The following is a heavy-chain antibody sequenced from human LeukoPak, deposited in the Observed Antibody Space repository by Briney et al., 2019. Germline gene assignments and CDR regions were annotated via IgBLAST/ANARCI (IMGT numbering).Heavy chain of an antibody. D-gene: IGHD5-18*01. CDR2: INPKNGAA. J-gene: IGHJ4*02. V-gene: IGHV1-2*02. CDR1: GYTLTDHY. CDR3: ARLPGYSFGVGHFDY. Sequence: GASVKVSCKASGYTLTDHYMHWLRRAPGQGLEWMGWINPKNGAAIYAQRFQGRVTTTRDTSISTVYMELRNLRSDDTALYYCARLPGYSFGVGHFDYWGQGTLATVSS.